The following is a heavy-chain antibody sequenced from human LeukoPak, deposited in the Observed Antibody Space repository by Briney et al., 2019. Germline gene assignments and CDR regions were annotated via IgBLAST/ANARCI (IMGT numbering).Heavy chain of an antibody. CDR1: GFTFSSYA. Sequence: TGGSLRLSCGASGFTFSSYAMSWVRQAPGKGLEWVSALSGSGGSTDYADSVKGRFTISRDNSKNTLHLQMNSLRAEDTAVYYCAKDDRRYCSSTSCLDSFDPWGQGTLVTVSS. D-gene: IGHD2-2*01. CDR2: LSGSGGST. J-gene: IGHJ5*02. CDR3: AKDDRRYCSSTSCLDSFDP. V-gene: IGHV3-23*01.